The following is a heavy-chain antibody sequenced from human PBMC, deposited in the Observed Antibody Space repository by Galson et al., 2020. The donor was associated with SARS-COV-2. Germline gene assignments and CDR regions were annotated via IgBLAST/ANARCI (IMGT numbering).Heavy chain of an antibody. CDR3: AGHFVSTGWKDGEKWFDP. V-gene: IGHV4-39*01. CDR1: GGSINSRGYC. J-gene: IGHJ5*02. CDR2: ICYSGTT. D-gene: IGHD6-19*01. Sequence: SETLSLTCTVSGGSINSRGYCWGWIRQPPGKGLEWIGSICYSGTTYYNPSLRGRVTISVDTSKSPFSLEVRFVTASDTAVYYCAGHFVSTGWKDGEKWFDPWGQGTLVTVSS.